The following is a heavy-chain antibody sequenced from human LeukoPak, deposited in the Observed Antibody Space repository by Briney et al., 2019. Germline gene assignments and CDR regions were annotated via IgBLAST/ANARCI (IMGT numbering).Heavy chain of an antibody. D-gene: IGHD5-18*01. CDR1: GFTFSSYA. V-gene: IGHV3-23*01. Sequence: GGSLRLPCAASGFTFSSYAMSWVRQAPGKGLEWVSAISGGGGSTYYADSVKGRFTISRDNAKTSLYLQMNSLRAEDTAVYYCARDLSGVTGYTYGRGIDYWGQGTLVTVSS. CDR2: ISGGGGST. J-gene: IGHJ4*02. CDR3: ARDLSGVTGYTYGRGIDY.